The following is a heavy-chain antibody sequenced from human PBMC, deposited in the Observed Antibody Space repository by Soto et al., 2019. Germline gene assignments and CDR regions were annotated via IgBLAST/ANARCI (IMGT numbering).Heavy chain of an antibody. CDR3: TKSRSGMIYYFDF. CDR2: ISATGVKT. CDR1: GFTFSNYA. J-gene: IGHJ4*02. V-gene: IGHV3-23*01. D-gene: IGHD3-10*01. Sequence: EVQVLESGGGLVQPGGSLRLSCAASGFTFSNYAMNWVRQAPGKGLEWVSGISATGVKTYSADSVKGRFTMSRDNSKDTVYLEMNSLRAEDTAVYYCTKSRSGMIYYFDFWGLGAQVTVSS.